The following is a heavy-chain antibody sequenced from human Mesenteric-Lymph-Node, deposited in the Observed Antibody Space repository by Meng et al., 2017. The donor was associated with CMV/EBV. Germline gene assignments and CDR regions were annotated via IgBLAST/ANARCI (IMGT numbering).Heavy chain of an antibody. CDR1: GFTFSDYA. J-gene: IGHJ6*02. CDR3: ARGSYGMSA. Sequence: GGSLRLSCAASGFTFSDYAMSWVRQAPGKGLEWVSVIYSGGSSTYYADSVKGRFTISRDNSKNTLYLQMNSLKSEDSAVYYCARGSYGMSAWGQGTTVTVSS. V-gene: IGHV3-23*03. CDR2: IYSGGSST.